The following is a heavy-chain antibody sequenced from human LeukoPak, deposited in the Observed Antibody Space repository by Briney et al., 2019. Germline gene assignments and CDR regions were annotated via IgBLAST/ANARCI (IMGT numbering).Heavy chain of an antibody. CDR3: ARASSASWHYFDD. D-gene: IGHD2-2*01. V-gene: IGHV3-74*01. J-gene: IGHJ4*02. Sequence: GGSLRLPCADSGFTFSSYWMHWVRQAPGKGLVWVSRINSDASSRSYADSVKGRFTISRDNAKNTLYLQMNTVRAEDTAVYYCARASSASWHYFDDWGQGTLVTVSA. CDR1: GFTFSSYW. CDR2: INSDASSR.